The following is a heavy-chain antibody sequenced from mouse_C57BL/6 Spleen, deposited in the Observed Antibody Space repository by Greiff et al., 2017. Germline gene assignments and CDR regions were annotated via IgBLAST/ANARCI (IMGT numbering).Heavy chain of an antibody. CDR1: GYTFTDYE. J-gene: IGHJ2*01. CDR2: IDPETGGP. CDR3: TKYDYDDSFDY. Sequence: QVQLKESGAELVRPGASVTLSCKASGYTFTDYEMHWVKQTPVHGLEWIGAIDPETGGPAHNQKFKGKAIMTADKSSSTAYMELRSLTAEDSAVYYFTKYDYDDSFDYWGQGTTLTVSS. D-gene: IGHD2-4*01. V-gene: IGHV1-15*01.